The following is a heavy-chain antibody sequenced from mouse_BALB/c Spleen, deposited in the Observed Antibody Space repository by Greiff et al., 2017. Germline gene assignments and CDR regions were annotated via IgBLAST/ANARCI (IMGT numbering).Heavy chain of an antibody. D-gene: IGHD2-1*01. CDR3: TRGDGNYDFDY. Sequence: EVKVEESGGGLVKPGGSLKLSCAASGFTFSSYTMSWVRQTPEKRLEWVATISSGGSYTYYPDSVKGRFTISRDNAKNTLYLQMSSLKSEDAAMYYCTRGDGNYDFDYWGQGTTLTVSA. CDR1: GFTFSSYT. J-gene: IGHJ2*01. V-gene: IGHV5-6-4*01. CDR2: ISSGGSYT.